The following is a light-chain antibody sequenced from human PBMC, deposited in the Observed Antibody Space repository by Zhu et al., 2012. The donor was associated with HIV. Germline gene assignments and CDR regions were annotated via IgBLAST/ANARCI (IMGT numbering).Light chain of an antibody. Sequence: EIVLTQSPDTLSLSPGDRATIDCRASQSVSSNYVIWYQQKPGQAPRPLIYGASDRASGVPDRFSGSGSGTDFTLTISSLEPEDFALYYCQQRRNWPLTFGGGTRVEI. V-gene: IGKV3D-20*02. CDR1: QSVSSNY. CDR2: GAS. CDR3: QQRRNWPLT. J-gene: IGKJ4*01.